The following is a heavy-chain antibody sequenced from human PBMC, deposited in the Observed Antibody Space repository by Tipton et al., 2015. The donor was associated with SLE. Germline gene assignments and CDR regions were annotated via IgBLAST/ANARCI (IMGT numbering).Heavy chain of an antibody. CDR1: GGSISSSDYY. CDR2: IYYTGST. J-gene: IGHJ3*02. V-gene: IGHV4-30-4*01. Sequence: TLSLTCAVYGGSISSSDYYWSWIRQPPGKGLEWIGYIYYTGSTYYNPSLKSRVTISVDTSKNQFSLKLTSVTAADTAVYYCARTPEGAFDIWGQGTMVTVSS. CDR3: ARTPEGAFDI. D-gene: IGHD1-14*01.